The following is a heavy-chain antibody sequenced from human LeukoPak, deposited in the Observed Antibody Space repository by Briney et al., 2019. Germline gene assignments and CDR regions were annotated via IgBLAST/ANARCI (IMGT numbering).Heavy chain of an antibody. D-gene: IGHD2-2*01. CDR1: GGSFSGYY. CDR3: ARTVPAPRYYYYGMDV. Sequence: SETLSLTCAVYGGSFSGYYWSWIRQPPGKGLEWIGEINHSGSTNYNPSLKRRVTISVDTSKNQFSLKLSSVTAADTAVYYCARTVPAPRYYYYGMDVWGQGTTVTVSS. V-gene: IGHV4-34*01. CDR2: INHSGST. J-gene: IGHJ6*02.